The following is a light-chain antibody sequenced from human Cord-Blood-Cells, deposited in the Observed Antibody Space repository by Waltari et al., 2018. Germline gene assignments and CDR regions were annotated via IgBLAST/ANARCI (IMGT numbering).Light chain of an antibody. V-gene: IGKV4-1*01. CDR1: QSDLYSSNNKNY. CDR2: WAS. J-gene: IGKJ4*01. CDR3: QQYYSTPLT. Sequence: DILMTQSTDSLAVYMGERATNTCNSSQSDLYSSNNKNYLAWYQQKPGQPPKLLIYWASTRESGVPDRFSGSGSGTDFPLTISSLQAEDVAVYYCQQYYSTPLTFGGGTKVEIK.